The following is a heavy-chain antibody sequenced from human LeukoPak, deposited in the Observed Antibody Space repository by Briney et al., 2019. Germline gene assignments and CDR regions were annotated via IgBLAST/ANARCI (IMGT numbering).Heavy chain of an antibody. D-gene: IGHD2-2*01. V-gene: IGHV3-23*01. J-gene: IGHJ4*02. CDR3: ARETCSSTSCSTDY. CDR2: ISGGGGGA. Sequence: GGSLRLSCAASGFTFSSYAMSWVRQAPGKGLEWASAISGGGGGAYYADSVKGRFTISRDNSRNTLYLQMNSLRAEDTAVYYCARETCSSTSCSTDYWGQGTLVTVSS. CDR1: GFTFSSYA.